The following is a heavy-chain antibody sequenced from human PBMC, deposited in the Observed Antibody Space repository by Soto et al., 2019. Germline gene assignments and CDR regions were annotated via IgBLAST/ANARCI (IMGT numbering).Heavy chain of an antibody. D-gene: IGHD2-21*02. V-gene: IGHV1-3*01. Sequence: ASVKVSCKASGYTFTSYAMHWVRQAPGQRLEWMGWINAGNGNTKYSQKFQGRVTITRDTSASTAYMELSSLRSEDTAVYYCGRVTCGGDCYGFDYWGQGTLVTVSS. CDR3: GRVTCGGDCYGFDY. J-gene: IGHJ4*02. CDR1: GYTFTSYA. CDR2: INAGNGNT.